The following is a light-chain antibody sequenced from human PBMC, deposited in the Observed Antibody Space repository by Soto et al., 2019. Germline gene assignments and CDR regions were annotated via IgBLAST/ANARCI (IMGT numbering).Light chain of an antibody. CDR3: QTWGTGVV. J-gene: IGLJ2*01. Sequence: VLAQSRSETDSLGAAVKLTYTLSSGHSSYAIAWHQQQPEKGPRYLMKLNSDGSHSKGDGIPDRFSGSSSGAERYLTISSLQSEDEADYCCQTWGTGVVFGGGTKVTVL. V-gene: IGLV4-69*01. CDR1: SGHSSYA. CDR2: LNSDGSH.